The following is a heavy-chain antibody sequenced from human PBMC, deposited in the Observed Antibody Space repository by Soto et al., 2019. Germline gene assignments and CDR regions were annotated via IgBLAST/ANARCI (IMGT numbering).Heavy chain of an antibody. CDR1: GFTFSSYA. Sequence: EVQLLESGGGLVQPGGSLRLSCAASGFTFSSYAMSWVRQAPGKGLEWDSAITASGDTTYYADSVKGRFTISRDNSKXXXXXXXXXXXXXXXXXXXXXXXXXXXXXXXTSCLGAFDIWGQGTMVTVSS. CDR2: ITASGDTT. D-gene: IGHD2-2*01. V-gene: IGHV3-23*01. CDR3: XXXXXXXXXXXTSCLGAFDI. J-gene: IGHJ3*02.